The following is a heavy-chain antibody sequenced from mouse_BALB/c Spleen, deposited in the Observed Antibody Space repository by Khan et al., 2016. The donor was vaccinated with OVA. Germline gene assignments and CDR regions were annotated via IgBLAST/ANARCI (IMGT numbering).Heavy chain of an antibody. CDR2: IRNKANGYTT. CDR3: ARDDPWPLDV. V-gene: IGHV7-3*02. CDR1: GFTFTDYY. Sequence: VQLKESGGGLVQPGGSLRLSCATSGFTFTDYYMSWVRQPPGKALEWLGFIRNKANGYTTEYSASVKGRFTISRDNSQTIFYLQMSTLGAEDSATYCCARDDPWPLDVWGAGTTVTVSS. J-gene: IGHJ1*01.